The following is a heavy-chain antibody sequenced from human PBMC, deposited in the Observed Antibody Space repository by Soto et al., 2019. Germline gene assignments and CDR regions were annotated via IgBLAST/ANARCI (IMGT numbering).Heavy chain of an antibody. CDR1: GYAFTSLG. Sequence: SAKASCTAPGYAFTSLGISWVRQAPGQGLEWMGWVSAYNGNTKYAQNVQGRVTMTTDRSTSTAYLQWSSLKASDTTMYYGARPSAWGQGTLVTVSS. CDR2: VSAYNGNT. V-gene: IGHV1-18*04. CDR3: ARPSA. J-gene: IGHJ1*01. D-gene: IGHD6-6*01.